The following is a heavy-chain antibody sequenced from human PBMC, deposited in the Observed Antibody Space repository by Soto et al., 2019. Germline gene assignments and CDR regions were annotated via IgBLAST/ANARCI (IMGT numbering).Heavy chain of an antibody. CDR1: GYTFTSYA. CDR3: ARARELRWNPDAFDI. V-gene: IGHV1-3*01. CDR2: INAGDGNT. D-gene: IGHD4-17*01. J-gene: IGHJ3*02. Sequence: ASVKVSCKASGYTFTSYAMHWVRQAPGQRLEWMGWINAGDGNTKYSQKFQGRVTITRDTSASTAYMELSSLRSEDTAVYYCARARELRWNPDAFDIWGQGTMVTVSS.